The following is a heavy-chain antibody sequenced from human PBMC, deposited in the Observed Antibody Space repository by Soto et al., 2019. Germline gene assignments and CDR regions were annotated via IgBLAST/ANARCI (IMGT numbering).Heavy chain of an antibody. CDR1: GFTLSNAW. V-gene: IGHV3-15*01. Sequence: EVQLVESGGGLVKPGGSLRLSCAASGFTLSNAWMNWVRQAPGKGREWVGRVKTKTEGGTTDYAAPVKGRFALSRDDSKNTLYLQMNSLKTEDAAVYYCTTGAGRQAEHFDSWCRGALVTVSS. J-gene: IGHJ4*02. D-gene: IGHD3-10*01. CDR2: VKTKTEGGTT. CDR3: TTGAGRQAEHFDS.